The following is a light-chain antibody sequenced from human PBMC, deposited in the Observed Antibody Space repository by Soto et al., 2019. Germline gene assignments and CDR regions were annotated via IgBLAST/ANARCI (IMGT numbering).Light chain of an antibody. Sequence: QSVLTQPASVSGSPGQSITISCTGTSSDVGGYNYVSWYQQHPGKAPKLMIYDVNNRPSGVSNRFSGSKSGNTASLTISGLQAEDEADYYCSSYRSGTYVVFGGGTQLTVL. CDR2: DVN. J-gene: IGLJ2*01. CDR3: SSYRSGTYVV. V-gene: IGLV2-14*01. CDR1: SSDVGGYNY.